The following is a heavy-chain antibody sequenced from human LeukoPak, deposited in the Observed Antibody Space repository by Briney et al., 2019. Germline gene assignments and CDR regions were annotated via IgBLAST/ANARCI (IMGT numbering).Heavy chain of an antibody. CDR1: GYTFTSYD. Sequence: ASVKVSRKASGYTFTSYDINWVRQATGQGLEWMGWMNPNSGNTGYAQKFQGRVTITRNTSISTAYMELSSLRSEDTAVYYCARRGVAGTFYYYYYMDVWGKGTTVTVSS. V-gene: IGHV1-8*03. J-gene: IGHJ6*03. D-gene: IGHD6-19*01. CDR3: ARRGVAGTFYYYYYMDV. CDR2: MNPNSGNT.